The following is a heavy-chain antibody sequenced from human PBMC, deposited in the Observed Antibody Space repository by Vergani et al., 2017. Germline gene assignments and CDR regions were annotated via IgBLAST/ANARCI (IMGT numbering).Heavy chain of an antibody. CDR2: IKSKTDGGTT. Sequence: EVQLLESGGGLVQPGGSLRLSCAASGFTFSSYAMSWVRQAPGKGLEWVGRIKSKTDGGTTDDAAPVKGRFTISRDDSKSIAYLQMNSLKTEDTAVYYCTRAGGRGYCSSTSCYKPFDYWGQGTLVTVSS. J-gene: IGHJ4*02. V-gene: IGHV3-15*01. CDR1: GFTFSSYA. D-gene: IGHD2-2*02. CDR3: TRAGGRGYCSSTSCYKPFDY.